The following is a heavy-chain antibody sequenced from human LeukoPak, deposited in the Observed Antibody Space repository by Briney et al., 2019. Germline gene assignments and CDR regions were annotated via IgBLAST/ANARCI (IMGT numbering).Heavy chain of an antibody. D-gene: IGHD1/OR15-1a*01. CDR2: VGGGGGNT. J-gene: IGHJ6*04. CDR3: AKCSGGNNTPQDV. Sequence: GGSLRLSCAASGFTFDDYAMSWVRQAPGKGLEWVSVVGGGGGNTFYTESVKGRFTISRDNSKNTLYLQMNSLRADDTAIYYCAKCSGGNNTPQDVWGKGTTVTVSS. CDR1: GFTFDDYA. V-gene: IGHV3-23*01.